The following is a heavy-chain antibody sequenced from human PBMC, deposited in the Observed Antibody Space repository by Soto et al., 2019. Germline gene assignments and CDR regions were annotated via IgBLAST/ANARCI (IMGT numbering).Heavy chain of an antibody. V-gene: IGHV1-24*01. CDR3: ATVNLSGVMEV. CDR2: FDPEDGKT. D-gene: IGHD2-8*01. CDR1: GYTLTELS. Sequence: GASMKVSCKVSGYTLTELSMHWVRQAPGKGLEWMASFDPEDGKTIYAQKFQGRVTMTEDTSTDTAYMELSSLRSEDTAVYYCATVNLSGVMEVWGEGTTVTVSS. J-gene: IGHJ6*03.